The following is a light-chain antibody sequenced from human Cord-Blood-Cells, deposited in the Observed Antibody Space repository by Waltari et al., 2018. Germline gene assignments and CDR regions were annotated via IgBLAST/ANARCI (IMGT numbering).Light chain of an antibody. CDR3: QQYNSYPYT. V-gene: IGKV1-5*01. Sequence: DIQMTPSPSTLSASVGDRVTVTCRASQGISSWLAWYQQKPGKAPKLLIYDASSLESGVPSRFSGSGSGTEFTLTISSLQPDDFATYYCQQYNSYPYTFGQGTKLEIK. CDR2: DAS. J-gene: IGKJ2*01. CDR1: QGISSW.